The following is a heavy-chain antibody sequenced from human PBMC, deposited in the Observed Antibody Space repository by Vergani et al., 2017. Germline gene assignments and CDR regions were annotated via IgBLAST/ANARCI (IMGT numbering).Heavy chain of an antibody. CDR3: ARAGMATIEGAPDAFDI. D-gene: IGHD5-24*01. CDR2: IIPIFGTA. J-gene: IGHJ3*02. CDR1: GGTFSSYA. Sequence: QVQLVQSGAEVKKPGSSVKVSCKASGGTFSSYAISWVRQAPGQGLEWMGRIIPIFGTANYAQKFQGRVTITADESTSKAYMELSSLRSEDTAVYYCARAGMATIEGAPDAFDIWGQGTMVTVSS. V-gene: IGHV1-69*13.